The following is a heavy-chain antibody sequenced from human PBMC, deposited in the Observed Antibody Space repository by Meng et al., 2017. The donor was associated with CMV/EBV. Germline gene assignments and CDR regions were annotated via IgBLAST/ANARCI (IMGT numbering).Heavy chain of an antibody. CDR2: INPSGGST. CDR3: ARGSIRVDYGDYLGY. D-gene: IGHD4-17*01. Sequence: ASVKVSCKASGYTFTSYYMHWVRQAPGQELEWMGIINPSGGSTSYAQKFQGRVTMTRDTSTSTVYMELSSLRSEDTAVYYCARGSIRVDYGDYLGYWGQGTLVTVSS. CDR1: GYTFTSYY. J-gene: IGHJ4*02. V-gene: IGHV1-46*01.